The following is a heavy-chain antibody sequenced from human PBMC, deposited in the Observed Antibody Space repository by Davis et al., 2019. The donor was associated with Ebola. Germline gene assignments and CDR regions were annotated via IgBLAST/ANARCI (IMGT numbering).Heavy chain of an antibody. CDR2: IYSGGST. CDR1: GFTFSSYG. Sequence: GGSLRLSCAASGFTFSSYGMHWVRQAPGKGLEWVSVIYSGGSTYYADSVKGRFTISRDNSKNTLYLQMNSLRAEDTAVYYCARVDVGSYGMDVWGQGTTVTISS. D-gene: IGHD2-15*01. J-gene: IGHJ6*02. CDR3: ARVDVGSYGMDV. V-gene: IGHV3-66*01.